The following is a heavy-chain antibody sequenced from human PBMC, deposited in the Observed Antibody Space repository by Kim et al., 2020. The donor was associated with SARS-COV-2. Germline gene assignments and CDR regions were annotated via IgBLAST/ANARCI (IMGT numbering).Heavy chain of an antibody. J-gene: IGHJ4*02. Sequence: GGSLRLSCAASGFTFSSYAMSWVRQAPGKGLELVSAISGSGGSTYYADSVKGRFTISRDNSKNTLYLQMNSLRAEDTAVYYCAKYCSGGSCQGFDYWGQGTLVTVSS. V-gene: IGHV3-23*01. CDR3: AKYCSGGSCQGFDY. D-gene: IGHD2-15*01. CDR2: ISGSGGST. CDR1: GFTFSSYA.